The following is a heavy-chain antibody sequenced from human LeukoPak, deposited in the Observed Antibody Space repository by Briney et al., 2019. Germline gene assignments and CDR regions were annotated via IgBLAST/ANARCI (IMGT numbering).Heavy chain of an antibody. CDR1: GGSISSYY. Sequence: SETLSLTCTVSGGSISSYYWSWIRQPPGKGLEWIGYIYYSGSTNYNPSLKSRVTISVDTSKNQFSLKLSSVTAADTAVYYCARDLRTSLNYCSGGSCYGHYYYYMDVWGKGTTVTISS. V-gene: IGHV4-59*12. CDR2: IYYSGST. J-gene: IGHJ6*03. CDR3: ARDLRTSLNYCSGGSCYGHYYYYMDV. D-gene: IGHD2-15*01.